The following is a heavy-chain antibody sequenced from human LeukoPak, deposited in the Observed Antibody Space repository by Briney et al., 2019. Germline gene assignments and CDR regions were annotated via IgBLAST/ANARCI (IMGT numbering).Heavy chain of an antibody. D-gene: IGHD2-15*01. CDR1: DGSIRSYY. J-gene: IGHJ5*02. CDR3: AGTPNCRGGTCYSRWFDP. V-gene: IGHV4-59*01. CDR2: IYYSGST. Sequence: KASETLSLTCTVSDGSIRSYYWSWIRQPPGKGLEWIGYIYYSGSTNYNPSLKSRVTISVDTSKNQFSLKLSSVTAADTAVYYCAGTPNCRGGTCYSRWFDPWGQGTLVTVSS.